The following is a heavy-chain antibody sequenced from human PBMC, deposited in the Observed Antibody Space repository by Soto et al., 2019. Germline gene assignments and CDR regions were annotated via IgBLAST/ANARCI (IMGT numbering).Heavy chain of an antibody. CDR3: ARDSVGYCSRTRCYGQGYFDY. D-gene: IGHD2-2*03. J-gene: IGHJ4*02. Sequence: QVHLVQSGAEVKKPGDSVKVSCKASGYTFTDYYIHWVRQAPGQGLEWMAWINPISGGTKYAQKVQGRVTMTRYTSITTTYMELSRLTSDDTAVYYCARDSVGYCSRTRCYGQGYFDYWGQGALVTVSS. V-gene: IGHV1-2*02. CDR2: INPISGGT. CDR1: GYTFTDYY.